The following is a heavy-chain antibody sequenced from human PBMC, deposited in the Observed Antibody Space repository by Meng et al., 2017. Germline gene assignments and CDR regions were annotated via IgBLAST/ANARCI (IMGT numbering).Heavy chain of an antibody. J-gene: IGHJ4*02. Sequence: SVKVSCKASGGTFSSYAISWVRQAPGQGLEWMGGIIPIFGTANYAQKFQGRVTITTDESTSTAHMELSSLRSEDTAVYYCARVRRNYGSGSYGEYYFDYWGQGTLVTVSS. CDR3: ARVRRNYGSGSYGEYYFDY. V-gene: IGHV1-69*05. CDR1: GGTFSSYA. CDR2: IIPIFGTA. D-gene: IGHD3-10*01.